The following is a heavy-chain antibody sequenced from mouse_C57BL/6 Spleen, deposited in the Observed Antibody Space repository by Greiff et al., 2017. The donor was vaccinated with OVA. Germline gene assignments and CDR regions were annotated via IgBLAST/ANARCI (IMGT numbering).Heavy chain of an antibody. CDR3: ERSQTAQATDY. CDR2: IDPSDSYT. Sequence: QVQLQQSGAELVMPGASVKLSCKASGYTFTSYWMHWVKQRPGQGLEWIGEIDPSDSYTNYNQKFKGKSTLTVDKSSRTAYIQLSSLTSEDSAVYYCERSQTAQATDYWGQGPSVTVSS. CDR1: GYTFTSYW. J-gene: IGHJ4*01. V-gene: IGHV1-69*01. D-gene: IGHD3-2*02.